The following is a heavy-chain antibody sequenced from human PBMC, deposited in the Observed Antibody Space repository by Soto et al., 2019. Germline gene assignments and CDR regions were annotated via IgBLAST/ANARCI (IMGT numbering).Heavy chain of an antibody. J-gene: IGHJ5*02. V-gene: IGHV4-4*07. Sequence: SETLSLTCAVSGASVRSYHWSWIRQAAGKGLEWIGRVQMSGTANYNPSLKTRVTMSLDTSKNEVSLRMTSVTAADTAVYFCAKDRSTMRWFDPWGQGILVTVSS. CDR2: VQMSGTA. CDR1: GASVRSYH. CDR3: AKDRSTMRWFDP. D-gene: IGHD1-1*01.